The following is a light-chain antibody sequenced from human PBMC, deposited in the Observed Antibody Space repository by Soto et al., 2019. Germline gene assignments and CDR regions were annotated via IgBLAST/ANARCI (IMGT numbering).Light chain of an antibody. CDR2: WAS. CDR3: QQCSSPPVT. CDR1: QSILFSSNNKDC. Sequence: DIVMTQSPDSLAVSLGERATINCKSSQSILFSSNNKDCLAWHQQKPGQPPKLLIYWASTRKSVFPDRFTGSVSGTDFTLTIGSVQAEDVAVYYCQQCSSPPVTFCQGTKLEIK. J-gene: IGKJ2*01. V-gene: IGKV4-1*01.